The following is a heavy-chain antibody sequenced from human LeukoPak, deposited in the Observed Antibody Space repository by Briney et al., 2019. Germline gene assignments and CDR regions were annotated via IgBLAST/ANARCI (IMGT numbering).Heavy chain of an antibody. J-gene: IGHJ4*02. CDR2: IYSGGST. CDR1: GFTVSNNC. V-gene: IGHV3-66*02. Sequence: GGSLRLSCAVSGFTVSNNCMSWVRQAPGKGLEWVSVIYSGGSTYYADSVKGRFTISRDNSKNTLYLQMNSLRIEDTAVYYCTKDRSYGRSYFDYWGQGTLVTVAS. D-gene: IGHD5-18*01. CDR3: TKDRSYGRSYFDY.